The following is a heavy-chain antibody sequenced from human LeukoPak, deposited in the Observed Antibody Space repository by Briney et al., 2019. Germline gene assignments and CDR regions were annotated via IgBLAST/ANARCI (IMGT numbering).Heavy chain of an antibody. Sequence: GGSLRLSCAASGXTFSSYEMNWVRQAPGKGLEWVSYISSSGSTIYYADSVKGRFTISRDNAKNSLYLQMNSLRAEDTAVYYCARDRTGIAALYYYYYGMDVWGQGTTVTVSS. CDR3: ARDRTGIAALYYYYYGMDV. J-gene: IGHJ6*02. CDR2: ISSSGSTI. D-gene: IGHD6-13*01. V-gene: IGHV3-48*03. CDR1: GXTFSSYE.